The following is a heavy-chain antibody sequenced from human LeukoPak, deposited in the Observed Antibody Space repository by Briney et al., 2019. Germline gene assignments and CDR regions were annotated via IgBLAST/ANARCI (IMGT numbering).Heavy chain of an antibody. CDR1: GFTFSSYW. J-gene: IGHJ4*02. D-gene: IGHD6-13*01. Sequence: GGSLRLSCAASGFTFSSYWMSWVRQAPGKGLEWVANIKHDGSETNYVDSVKGRFTISRDNAKNSLHLQMNSLRAEDTAVYYWAGVSKSATTGTVLDYWGREPWSPSPQ. CDR3: AGVSKSATTGTVLDY. V-gene: IGHV3-7*05. CDR2: IKHDGSET.